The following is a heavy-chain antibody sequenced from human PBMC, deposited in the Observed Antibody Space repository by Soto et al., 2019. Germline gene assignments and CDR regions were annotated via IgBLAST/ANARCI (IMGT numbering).Heavy chain of an antibody. V-gene: IGHV3-23*01. J-gene: IGHJ4*02. Sequence: EVQILESGGDLVQPGGSLRLSCVVSGLSLNNYAIAWFRHAPGNGLECVSTIDVLDGAWYSDSVRGRLAISRDVSRNTVYLQMSSLRVVDTAIYFCSDWRAGGPVNLDHWGPGTRVTVSS. CDR3: SDWRAGGPVNLDH. CDR2: IDVLDGA. CDR1: GLSLNNYA. D-gene: IGHD2-15*01.